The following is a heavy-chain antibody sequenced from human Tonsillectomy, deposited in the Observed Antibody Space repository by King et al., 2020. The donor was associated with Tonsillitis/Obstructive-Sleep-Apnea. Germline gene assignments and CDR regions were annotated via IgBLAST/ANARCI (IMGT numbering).Heavy chain of an antibody. D-gene: IGHD3-3*01. V-gene: IGHV3-9*01. CDR3: AKGPPWGYDSLYFDY. Sequence: VQLVESGGGLVQPGRSLRLSCAASGFTFDDYAMHWVRQAPGKGLEWVSGISWNSGSIGYADSVKGRFTISRDNAKNSLYLQMNSLRAEDTALYYCAKGPPWGYDSLYFDYWGQGTLVTVSS. J-gene: IGHJ4*02. CDR2: ISWNSGSI. CDR1: GFTFDDYA.